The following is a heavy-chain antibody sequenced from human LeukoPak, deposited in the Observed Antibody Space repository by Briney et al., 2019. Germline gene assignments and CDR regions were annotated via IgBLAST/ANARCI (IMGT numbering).Heavy chain of an antibody. CDR3: ARRCNGWAIPHYFDY. Sequence: SETLSLTCAVYGGSFSGYYWSWIRQPPGKGLEWIGEINHSGSTNYNPSLKSRVTISVDTSKNQFSLKLSSVTAADTAVYYCARRCNGWAIPHYFDYWGQGTLVTVSS. CDR1: GGSFSGYY. D-gene: IGHD1-26*01. J-gene: IGHJ4*02. V-gene: IGHV4-34*01. CDR2: INHSGST.